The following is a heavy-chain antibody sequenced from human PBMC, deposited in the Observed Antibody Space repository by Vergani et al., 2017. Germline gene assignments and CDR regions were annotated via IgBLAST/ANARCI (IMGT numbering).Heavy chain of an antibody. CDR1: GYTLTELS. Sequence: QVQLVQSGAEVQKPGASVKVSCKVSGYTLTELSMHWVRQAPGKGLEWMGGFDPEDGETIYAQKFQGRVTMTEDTSTDTAYMELSSLRSEDTAVYYCATAEIGVARVGYYYYGMDVWGQGTTVTVSS. V-gene: IGHV1-24*01. CDR2: FDPEDGET. D-gene: IGHD6-19*01. CDR3: ATAEIGVARVGYYYYGMDV. J-gene: IGHJ6*02.